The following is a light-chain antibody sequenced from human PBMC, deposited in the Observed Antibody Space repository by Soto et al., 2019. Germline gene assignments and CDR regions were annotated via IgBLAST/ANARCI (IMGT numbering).Light chain of an antibody. CDR1: ESANSN. Sequence: EIVMTQSPATVSVSPGERATLSCRASESANSNLAWYQQKPGQAPRLLIYGSSTRATGIPARFRGSGSGTEFTLTISSLQSEDFAVYYCQEFQKWPLTFGGGTNVEIK. V-gene: IGKV3-15*01. CDR2: GSS. CDR3: QEFQKWPLT. J-gene: IGKJ4*01.